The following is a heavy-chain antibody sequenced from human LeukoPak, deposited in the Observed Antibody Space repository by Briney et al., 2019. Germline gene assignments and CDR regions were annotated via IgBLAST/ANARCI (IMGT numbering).Heavy chain of an antibody. J-gene: IGHJ4*02. Sequence: PGGSLRLSCAASEFTFSSYEMDWVRQAPGKGLEWVSYISSSGSPVYYADSVKGRFTVSRDNAKNSLYLQMSSLRAEDTAVYYCAKHPRHSVVVTAIYFDYWGQGTLVTVSS. CDR3: AKHPRHSVVVTAIYFDY. V-gene: IGHV3-48*03. D-gene: IGHD2-21*02. CDR1: EFTFSSYE. CDR2: ISSSGSPV.